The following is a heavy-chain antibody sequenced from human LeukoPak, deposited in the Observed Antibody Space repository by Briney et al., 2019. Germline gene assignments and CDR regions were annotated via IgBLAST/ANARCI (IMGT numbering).Heavy chain of an antibody. V-gene: IGHV4-34*01. Sequence: PSETLSLTCAVYGGSFSGYYWIWIPQPPGKGLEGIGEINHSGSTNYNPSLKSRVTISVDPYKNQFSLKLSSVTAADTAVYYCADSHYDFWSGRQYYFDYWGQGTLVTVSS. D-gene: IGHD3-3*01. CDR3: ADSHYDFWSGRQYYFDY. J-gene: IGHJ4*02. CDR1: GGSFSGYY. CDR2: INHSGST.